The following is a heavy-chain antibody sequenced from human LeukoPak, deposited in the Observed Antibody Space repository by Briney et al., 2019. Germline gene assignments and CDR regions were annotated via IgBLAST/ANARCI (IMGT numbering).Heavy chain of an antibody. Sequence: AASVKVSCKSSGYTFIGYYIHWGRRAPGQRLEWMGWINPNSVGTNYAQNFQGRVTMTRDTSISTAYMELSTLRSDDTAVYYCARAAVVGATPIDYWGQGTLVTVSS. J-gene: IGHJ4*02. D-gene: IGHD1-26*01. V-gene: IGHV1-2*02. CDR1: GYTFIGYY. CDR2: INPNSVGT. CDR3: ARAAVVGATPIDY.